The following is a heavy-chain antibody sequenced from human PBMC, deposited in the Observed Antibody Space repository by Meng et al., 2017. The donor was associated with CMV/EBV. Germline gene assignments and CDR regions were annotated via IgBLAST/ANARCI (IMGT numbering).Heavy chain of an antibody. J-gene: IGHJ6*02. CDR3: ARFYCSGGNCYSYYFYYYGMDV. CDR1: GFNISSFW. CDR2: IKQDGSQK. Sequence: GGSLRLSCTVSGFNISSFWMTWVRQAPGKGLEWVANIKQDGSQKYYVDSVKGRFTISRDNAKNSLFLQMNSLGAEDTAVYYCARFYCSGGNCYSYYFYYYGMDVWGQGTTVTVSS. V-gene: IGHV3-7*01. D-gene: IGHD2-15*01.